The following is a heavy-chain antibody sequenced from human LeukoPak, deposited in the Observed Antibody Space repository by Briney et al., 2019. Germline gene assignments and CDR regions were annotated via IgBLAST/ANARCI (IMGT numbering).Heavy chain of an antibody. CDR2: ISSSGSTI. CDR1: GFTFSSYE. CDR3: ARIDYGGNSFFQYYYYMDV. V-gene: IGHV3-48*03. D-gene: IGHD4-23*01. J-gene: IGHJ6*03. Sequence: PGGSLRLSCAASGFTFSSYEMNWVRQAPGKGLEWVSYISSSGSTIYYADSVKGRFTISRDNAKNSLYLQMNSLRAEDTAVYYCARIDYGGNSFFQYYYYMDVWGKGTTVTVSS.